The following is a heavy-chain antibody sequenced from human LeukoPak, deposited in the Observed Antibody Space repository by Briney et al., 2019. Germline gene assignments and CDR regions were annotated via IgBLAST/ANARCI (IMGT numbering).Heavy chain of an antibody. CDR1: GITFNA. V-gene: IGHV3-33*01. CDR2: TWYDGRNK. Sequence: GSLRLSCAASGITFNAIHWVRQAPGKGLEWVALTWYDGRNKYYADSVKGRFTISIDNSKNMVYLHMNSLRADDTAVYYCARELFGWGSCPDYWGQGTLVIVSS. J-gene: IGHJ4*02. D-gene: IGHD3-10*01. CDR3: ARELFGWGSCPDY.